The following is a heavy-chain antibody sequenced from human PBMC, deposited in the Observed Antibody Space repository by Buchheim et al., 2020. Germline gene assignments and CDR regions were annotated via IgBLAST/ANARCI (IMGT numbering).Heavy chain of an antibody. V-gene: IGHV4-61*02. CDR2: IYTSGST. D-gene: IGHD2-2*01. J-gene: IGHJ3*02. CDR3: ARESCSSTSCFAFDI. Sequence: QVQLQESGPGLVKPSQTLSLTCTVSGGSISSGSYYWSWIRQPAGKGLEWIGRIYTSGSTNYNPSLKSRVTISVETSQNQFSLKLSSVTAADTAVYYCARESCSSTSCFAFDIWGQGT. CDR1: GGSISSGSYY.